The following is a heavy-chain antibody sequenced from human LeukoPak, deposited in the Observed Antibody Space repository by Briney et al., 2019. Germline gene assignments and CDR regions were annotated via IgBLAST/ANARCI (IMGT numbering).Heavy chain of an antibody. CDR3: ARERGSFVDY. CDR2: ISSSNSTI. CDR1: GFIFSGYT. V-gene: IGHV3-48*04. D-gene: IGHD1-26*01. J-gene: IGHJ4*02. Sequence: GGSLRLSCAASGFIFSGYTMSWVRQAPGKGLEWVSSISSSNSTIYYADSVKGRFTISRDNAKNSLYLQMNSLRAEDTAAYYCARERGSFVDYWGQGTLVTVSS.